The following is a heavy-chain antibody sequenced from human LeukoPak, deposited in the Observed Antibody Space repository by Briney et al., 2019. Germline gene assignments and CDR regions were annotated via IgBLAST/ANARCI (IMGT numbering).Heavy chain of an antibody. Sequence: ASVKVSCKASGYTFTSYAMHWVRQAPGQRLEWMGWINAGNGHTKYSQKFQGRVTITRDTSASTAYMELSSLRSEDTAVYYCARVHDYGDYVGELDYWGQGTLVTVSS. J-gene: IGHJ4*02. CDR3: ARVHDYGDYVGELDY. CDR1: GYTFTSYA. D-gene: IGHD4-17*01. CDR2: INAGNGHT. V-gene: IGHV1-3*01.